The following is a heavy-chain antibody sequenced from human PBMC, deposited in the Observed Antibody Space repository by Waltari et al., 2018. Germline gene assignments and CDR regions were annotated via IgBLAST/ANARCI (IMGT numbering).Heavy chain of an antibody. CDR3: ARPYYYDSSGYSPFDY. D-gene: IGHD3-22*01. J-gene: IGHJ4*02. Sequence: QVQLQESGPGLVKPSQTLSLTCTVYGGSISSGSYYGSWIRTPAGKGLEWIGYIYTSGSTNYNPSLKSRVTISVDTSKNQFSLKLSSVTAADTAVYYCARPYYYDSSGYSPFDYWGQGTLVTVSS. CDR2: IYTSGST. CDR1: GGSISSGSYY. V-gene: IGHV4-61*09.